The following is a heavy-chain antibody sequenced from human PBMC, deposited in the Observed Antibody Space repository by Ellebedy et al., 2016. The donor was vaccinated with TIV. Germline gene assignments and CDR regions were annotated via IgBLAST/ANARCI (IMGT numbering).Heavy chain of an antibody. D-gene: IGHD1-26*01. Sequence: PGGSLRLSCAASGFTFSSYWMSWVRQAPGKGLEWVANIKQDGSEKYYVDSVKGRFTISRDNAKNSLYLQMNSLRAEDTAVYYCAREYTKRVVWVLRTGGYFDYWGQGTLVTVSS. J-gene: IGHJ4*02. V-gene: IGHV3-7*04. CDR3: AREYTKRVVWVLRTGGYFDY. CDR1: GFTFSSYW. CDR2: IKQDGSEK.